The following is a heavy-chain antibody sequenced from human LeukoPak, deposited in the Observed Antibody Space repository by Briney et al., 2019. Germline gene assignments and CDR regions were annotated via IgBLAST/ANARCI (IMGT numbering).Heavy chain of an antibody. J-gene: IGHJ4*02. CDR1: GGSFSGYY. V-gene: IGHV4-34*01. D-gene: IGHD2-2*01. CDR3: ARGGVVPAATYYFDY. Sequence: SETLSLTCAVYGGSFSGYYWSWIRQPPGKGLEWIGEINHSGSTNYNPSLKSRVTISVDTSKNQFSLKLSSVTAVDTAVYYCARGGVVPAATYYFDYWGQGTLVTVSS. CDR2: INHSGST.